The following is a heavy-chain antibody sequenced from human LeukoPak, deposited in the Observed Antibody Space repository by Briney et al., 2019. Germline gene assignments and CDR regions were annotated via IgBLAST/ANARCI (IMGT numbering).Heavy chain of an antibody. D-gene: IGHD6-19*01. Sequence: GASVKVSCKASGYTFTSYYMHWVRQAPGQGLEWIGIINPSGGSTSYAQKFQGRVTMTRDTSTSTVYMELSSLRSEDTAAYYCARDEPGIAVAGYFDYWGQGTLVTVSS. CDR3: ARDEPGIAVAGYFDY. CDR2: INPSGGST. J-gene: IGHJ4*02. CDR1: GYTFTSYY. V-gene: IGHV1-46*01.